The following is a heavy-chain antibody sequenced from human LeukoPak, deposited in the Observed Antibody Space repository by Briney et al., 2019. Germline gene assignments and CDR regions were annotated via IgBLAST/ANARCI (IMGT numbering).Heavy chain of an antibody. CDR1: GFTFSSYA. V-gene: IGHV3-23*01. Sequence: GGSLRLSCAASGFTFSSYAMSWVRQAPGKGLEWVSAISTSGSTTYYADSVKGRFTIFRDNSKNTLYLQMNSLRAEDTAVYYCARPRSSYYYGSGSYYNYWGQGTLVTVSS. D-gene: IGHD3-10*01. CDR3: ARPRSSYYYGSGSYYNY. CDR2: ISTSGSTT. J-gene: IGHJ4*02.